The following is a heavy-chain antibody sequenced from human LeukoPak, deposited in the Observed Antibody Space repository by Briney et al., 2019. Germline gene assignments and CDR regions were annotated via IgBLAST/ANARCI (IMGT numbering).Heavy chain of an antibody. J-gene: IGHJ4*02. V-gene: IGHV4-59*08. D-gene: IGHD6-6*01. CDR3: ARQADDSSSSLVYFDY. CDR1: GGSISSHY. CDR2: IYYSGTT. Sequence: SETLSLTCAVSGGSISSHYWSWIRQPPGKGLEWIGFIYYSGTTKYNPPLKSRVTISADTSKNQFSLKLSSVTAADTAVYYCARQADDSSSSLVYFDYWGQGTLVTVSS.